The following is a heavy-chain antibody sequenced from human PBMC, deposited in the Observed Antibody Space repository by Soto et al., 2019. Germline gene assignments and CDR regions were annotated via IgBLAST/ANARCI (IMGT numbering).Heavy chain of an antibody. CDR1: GGSISSSSYY. J-gene: IGHJ4*02. D-gene: IGHD5-12*01. Sequence: QLQLQESGPGLVKPSETLSLTCTVSGGSISSSSYYWGWIRQPPGKGLEWIGSIYYSGSTYYNPSLKSRVTISVDTSKNQFSLKLSSVTAADTAVYYCASSYSGYDAFDYWGQGTLVTVSS. CDR2: IYYSGST. CDR3: ASSYSGYDAFDY. V-gene: IGHV4-39*01.